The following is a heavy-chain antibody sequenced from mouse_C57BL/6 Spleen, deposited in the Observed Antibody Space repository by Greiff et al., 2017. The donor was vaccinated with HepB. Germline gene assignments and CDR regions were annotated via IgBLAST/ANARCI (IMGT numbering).Heavy chain of an antibody. CDR2: IDPENGDT. D-gene: IGHD1-1*01. CDR3: TTVVAEDY. V-gene: IGHV14-4*01. Sequence: VQLQQPGAELVRPGASVKLSCTASGFNIKDDYMHWVKQRPEQGLEWIGWIDPENGDTEYASKFQGKATITADTSSNTAYLQHSSLTSEDTAVYYCTTVVAEDYWGQGTTLTVAS. J-gene: IGHJ2*01. CDR1: GFNIKDDY.